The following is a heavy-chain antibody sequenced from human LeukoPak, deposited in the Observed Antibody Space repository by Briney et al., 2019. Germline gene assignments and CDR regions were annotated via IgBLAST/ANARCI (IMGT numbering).Heavy chain of an antibody. J-gene: IGHJ4*02. CDR1: GFTFSSYA. V-gene: IGHV3-23*01. Sequence: GGSLRLSCAASGFTFSSYAMHWVRQAPGKGLEWVSAISGSGGSTYYADSVKGRFTISRDNSKNTLYLQMNSLRAEDTAVYYCAKASMVHKYYFDYWGQGTLVTVSS. CDR3: AKASMVHKYYFDY. D-gene: IGHD2/OR15-2a*01. CDR2: ISGSGGST.